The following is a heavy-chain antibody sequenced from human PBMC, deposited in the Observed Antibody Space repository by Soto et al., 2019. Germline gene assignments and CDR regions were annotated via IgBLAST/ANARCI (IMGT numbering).Heavy chain of an antibody. V-gene: IGHV1-69*13. D-gene: IGHD3-3*01. Sequence: SVKVSCKASGGTFSSYSISWVRQSPVQGLEWMGGIIPIFGTANYAQKFQGRVTITADESTSTAYMELSSLRSEDTAVYYCARVLPFGVVPKIPYGMDVWGQGTTVTV. CDR3: ARVLPFGVVPKIPYGMDV. CDR2: IIPIFGTA. J-gene: IGHJ6*02. CDR1: GGTFSSYS.